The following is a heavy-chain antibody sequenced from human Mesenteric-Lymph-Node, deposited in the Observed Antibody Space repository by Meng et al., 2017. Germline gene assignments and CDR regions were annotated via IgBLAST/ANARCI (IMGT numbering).Heavy chain of an antibody. CDR1: GGSFSVYY. D-gene: IGHD6-19*01. CDR3: ARASSGWYKRPYYFDY. J-gene: IGHJ4*02. V-gene: IGHV4-34*01. CDR2: INHSGST. Sequence: VHLRQVGAGPFKPSETLPLTCAVHGGSFSVYYWSWIRQPPGKGLEWIGEINHSGSTNYNPSLKSRVTISVDTSKNQFSLKLSSVTAADTAVYYCARASSGWYKRPYYFDYWGQGTLVTVSS.